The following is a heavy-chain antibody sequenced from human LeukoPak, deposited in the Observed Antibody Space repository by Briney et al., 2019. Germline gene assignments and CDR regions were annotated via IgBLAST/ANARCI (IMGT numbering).Heavy chain of an antibody. V-gene: IGHV3-66*01. CDR2: IYSGGST. CDR3: ARAGNTRFDY. D-gene: IGHD2/OR15-2a*01. CDR1: GFTFSSNY. Sequence: PGGSLRLSCAASGFTFSSNYMSWVRQAPGKGLEWGSVIYSGGSTYYSDSVTGRFTISRDNSKNTLYLQMNSLRAEDTAVYYCARAGNTRFDYWGQGTLVTVSS. J-gene: IGHJ4*02.